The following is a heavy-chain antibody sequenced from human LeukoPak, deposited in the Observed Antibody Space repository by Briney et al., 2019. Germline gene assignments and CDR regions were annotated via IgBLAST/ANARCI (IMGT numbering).Heavy chain of an antibody. CDR1: GFTFSSYA. CDR3: AKVRGQAVAGYFDY. V-gene: IGHV3-23*01. J-gene: IGHJ4*02. D-gene: IGHD6-19*01. Sequence: GGSLRLSCAASGFTFSSYAMSWVRQAPGKGLEWVSSISGSGGSTYYADYVKGQFTISRDNSKNTLYLNVNSLRVEDTAIYYCAKVRGQAVAGYFDYWGQGTLATVSS. CDR2: ISGSGGST.